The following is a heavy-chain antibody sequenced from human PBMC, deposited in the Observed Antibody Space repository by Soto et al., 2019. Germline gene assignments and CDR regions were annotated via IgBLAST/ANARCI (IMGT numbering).Heavy chain of an antibody. CDR3: ARAVVKDAFDI. V-gene: IGHV1-8*01. D-gene: IGHD2-2*01. Sequence: ASAKVSCKASGYTFTSYDINWVRQATGQGLEWMGWMNPSSGNTGYAQKFQGRVPMTRNTSISTAYMELSSLRSEDTAVYYCARAVVKDAFDIWGQGTMVTVSS. J-gene: IGHJ3*02. CDR1: GYTFTSYD. CDR2: MNPSSGNT.